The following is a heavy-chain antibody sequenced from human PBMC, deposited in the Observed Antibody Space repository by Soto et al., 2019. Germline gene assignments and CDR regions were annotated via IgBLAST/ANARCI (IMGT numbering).Heavy chain of an antibody. CDR2: IIPIFGTA. D-gene: IGHD2-2*01. J-gene: IGHJ3*02. CDR1: GGTFSSYA. CDR3: ARSEYQLLSSRRSNHDAFDI. Sequence: ASVKVSCKASGGTFSSYAISWVRQAPGQGLEWMGGIIPIFGTANYAQKFQGRVTITADESTSTAYMELSSLRSEDTAVYYCARSEYQLLSSRRSNHDAFDIWGQGTMVTVS. V-gene: IGHV1-69*13.